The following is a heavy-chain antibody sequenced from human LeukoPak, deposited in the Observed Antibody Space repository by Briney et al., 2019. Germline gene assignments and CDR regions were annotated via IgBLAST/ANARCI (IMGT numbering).Heavy chain of an antibody. CDR1: GYSFTSYW. Sequence: GESLKISCKGSGYSFTSYWIGWVRQMPGKGLEWMGIIYPGDSDTRYSPSFQGQVTISADKSISTAYLQWSSLKASDTAMYYCARGGGCSRTSSPPLDYWGKEPLFPVSS. D-gene: IGHD2-2*01. CDR3: ARGGGCSRTSSPPLDY. CDR2: IYPGDSDT. J-gene: IGHJ4*02. V-gene: IGHV5-51*01.